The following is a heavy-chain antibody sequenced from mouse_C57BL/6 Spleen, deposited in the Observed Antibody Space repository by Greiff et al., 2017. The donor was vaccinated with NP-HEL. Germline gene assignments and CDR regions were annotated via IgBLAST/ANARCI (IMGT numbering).Heavy chain of an antibody. Sequence: QVQLQQSGPELVKPGASVKLSCKASGYTFTSYDINWVKQRPGQGLEWIGWIYPRDGSTKYNEKFKGKATLTVDTSSSTAYMELHRLTSEDSAVYFCERSDYSNYEEYFDVWGTGNTVTVSS. CDR1: GYTFTSYD. CDR3: ERSDYSNYEEYFDV. CDR2: IYPRDGST. V-gene: IGHV1-85*01. J-gene: IGHJ1*03. D-gene: IGHD2-5*01.